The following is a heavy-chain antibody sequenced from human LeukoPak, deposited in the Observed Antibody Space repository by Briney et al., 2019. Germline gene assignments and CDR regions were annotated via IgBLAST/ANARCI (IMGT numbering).Heavy chain of an antibody. CDR1: GYTFTSYD. Sequence: ASVKVSCKASGYTFTSYDINWVRQATGQGLEWTGWMNPNSGNTGYAQKFQGRVTMTRNTSISTAYMELSSLRSEDTAVYYCARGPLTYYYDSSGYYGVYWGQGTLVTVSS. D-gene: IGHD3-22*01. CDR3: ARGPLTYYYDSSGYYGVY. V-gene: IGHV1-8*01. CDR2: MNPNSGNT. J-gene: IGHJ4*02.